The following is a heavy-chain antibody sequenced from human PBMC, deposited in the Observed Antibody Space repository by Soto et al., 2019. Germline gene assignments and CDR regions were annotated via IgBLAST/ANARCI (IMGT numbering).Heavy chain of an antibody. CDR2: IIPISETT. CDR1: GGTFSSYA. V-gene: IGHV1-69*01. D-gene: IGHD2-2*01. Sequence: QVQLVQSGAEVKKPGSSVNVSCKASGGTFSSYAISWVRQAPGQGLEWMGGIIPISETTNYAQKFQGRVTITADESTSAAYMELSSLRSEDTAVYYCVRSQGSSTSLEIYYYYYYGMDVWGQGTTVTVSS. J-gene: IGHJ6*02. CDR3: VRSQGSSTSLEIYYYYYYGMDV.